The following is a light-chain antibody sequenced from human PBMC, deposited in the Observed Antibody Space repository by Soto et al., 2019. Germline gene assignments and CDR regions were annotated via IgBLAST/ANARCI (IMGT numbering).Light chain of an antibody. CDR3: QQYNNWPPIT. J-gene: IGKJ5*01. V-gene: IGKV3-15*01. Sequence: EIVMTQSPATLSVSPGERATLSCRASQSVGSNLAWYQQKPGQAPRLLIYGASTRATGIPARFSGSASGTAFTLTISRLQSEDFSVYYSQQYNNWPPITFGQGTRLEIK. CDR2: GAS. CDR1: QSVGSN.